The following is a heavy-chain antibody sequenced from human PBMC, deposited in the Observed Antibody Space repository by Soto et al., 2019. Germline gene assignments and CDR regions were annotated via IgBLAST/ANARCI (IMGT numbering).Heavy chain of an antibody. V-gene: IGHV3-53*02. Sequence: EVQLVETGGGLIQPGGSVRLSCAASGFAVSSNFVNWVRQAPGKGLEWVSVIYSGGNTYYADSVKGRFTISRDNSKNTVYLQMNSLRAEDTALYYCARGTGNAKIRFDPRGQGTLVTVSS. CDR2: IYSGGNT. CDR1: GFAVSSNF. J-gene: IGHJ5*02. CDR3: ARGTGNAKIRFDP.